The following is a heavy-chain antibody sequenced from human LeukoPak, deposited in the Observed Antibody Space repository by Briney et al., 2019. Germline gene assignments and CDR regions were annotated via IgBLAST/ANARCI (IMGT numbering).Heavy chain of an antibody. CDR3: AKDLYGDYDFDC. J-gene: IGHJ4*02. V-gene: IGHV3-23*01. D-gene: IGHD4-17*01. Sequence: PRASLRLSCAASGFTLNNYAMNWVRQAPGKGPEWVSVITSSGSTYYADSVKGRFTISRDNSKNTLYLQMNSLRAEDTAIYYCAKDLYGDYDFDCWGRGTLVSVSS. CDR2: ITSSGST. CDR1: GFTLNNYA.